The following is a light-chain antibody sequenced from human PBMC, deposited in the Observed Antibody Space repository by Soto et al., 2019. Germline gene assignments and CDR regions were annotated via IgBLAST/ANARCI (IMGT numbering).Light chain of an antibody. J-gene: IGKJ4*01. CDR3: QQYDDWLRLT. CDR2: GAT. V-gene: IGKV3D-15*01. Sequence: EIVMTRSPATLSVSPCERATLSASSSQSVNTYLARYQQKPGQAPRLLIFGATYRATGIPARFSGSGSGTEFNLTISSLQSEDFAVYFCQQYDDWLRLTFGGGTKVDI. CDR1: QSVNTY.